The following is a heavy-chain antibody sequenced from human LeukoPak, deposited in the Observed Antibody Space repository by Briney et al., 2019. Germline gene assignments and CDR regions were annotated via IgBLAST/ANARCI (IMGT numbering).Heavy chain of an antibody. Sequence: PSQTLSLTCTVSGGSISSGGHYWSWIRQHPGKGLEWIGYIYHRGSSYYNPSLKSRVSISEDTSKNQFSLKLSSVTAADTAVYYCARWRGLNNWSSFDYWGQGTLVSVSS. J-gene: IGHJ4*02. CDR1: GGSISSGGHY. CDR2: IYHRGSS. D-gene: IGHD1-20*01. CDR3: ARWRGLNNWSSFDY. V-gene: IGHV4-31*03.